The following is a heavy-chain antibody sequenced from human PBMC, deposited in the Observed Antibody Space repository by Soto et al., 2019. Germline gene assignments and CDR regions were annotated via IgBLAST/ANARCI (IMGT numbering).Heavy chain of an antibody. V-gene: IGHV4-34*01. J-gene: IGHJ4*02. CDR3: ARKATQCRSTSCYTVSLDF. D-gene: IGHD2-2*02. CDR1: GGSFSGYY. Sequence: QVQLQQWGAGLLKPSETLSLTCAVFGGSFSGYYWGWIRQPPGKGLEWIGEINRDGVTNYTPSLKSRLTISVDTSKYQFSLKLNSVTAADTAVYYCARKATQCRSTSCYTVSLDFWGQGTVVTVSS. CDR2: INRDGVT.